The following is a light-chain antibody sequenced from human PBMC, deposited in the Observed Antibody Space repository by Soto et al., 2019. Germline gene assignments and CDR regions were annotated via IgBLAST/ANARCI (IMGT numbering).Light chain of an antibody. CDR2: AAS. Sequence: DIQMTQSPSSLSASVGDRVTVTCRASQSISTYLNWYQQNPGKAPKLLIYAASSLQSGVPSRFSGSGSGTDFTLTISSLQPEDVATYYCQQSSDIPYTFGQGTKLEIK. CDR1: QSISTY. CDR3: QQSSDIPYT. V-gene: IGKV1-39*01. J-gene: IGKJ2*01.